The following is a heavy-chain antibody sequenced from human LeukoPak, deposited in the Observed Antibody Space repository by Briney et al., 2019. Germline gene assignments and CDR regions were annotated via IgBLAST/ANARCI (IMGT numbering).Heavy chain of an antibody. Sequence: SETLSLTCTVSGVSISSYYRSWIRQPPGKGLEWIGYIYYSGSTNYNPSLKSRVTISVDTSKNQFSLKLSSVTAADTAVYYCARRPYGGNGPRQTKRDAFDIWGQGTMVTVSS. CDR1: GVSISSYY. CDR3: ARRPYGGNGPRQTKRDAFDI. D-gene: IGHD4-23*01. J-gene: IGHJ3*02. V-gene: IGHV4-59*08. CDR2: IYYSGST.